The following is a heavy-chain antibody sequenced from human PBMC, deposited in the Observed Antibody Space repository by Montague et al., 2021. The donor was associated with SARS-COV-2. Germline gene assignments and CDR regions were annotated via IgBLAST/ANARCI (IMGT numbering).Heavy chain of an antibody. J-gene: IGHJ3*02. CDR3: ARQRRYQLPITIFGVVMADAFDI. CDR1: GASISSYY. CDR2: IYYSGST. Sequence: SETLSLTCTVFGASISSYYWSWIRQPPGKGLEWIGYIYYSGSTNYNPSLKSGVPISVDTSKNQFSLKLSSVTAADTAVYYCARQRRYQLPITIFGVVMADAFDIWGQGTMVTVSS. D-gene: IGHD3-3*01. V-gene: IGHV4-59*08.